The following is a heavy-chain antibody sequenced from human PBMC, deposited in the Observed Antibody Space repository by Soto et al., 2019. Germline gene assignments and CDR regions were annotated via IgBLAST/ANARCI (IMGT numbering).Heavy chain of an antibody. CDR3: AKDQDIVVVPAVYDAFDI. Sequence: SETLSLTCAVYGGSFSDYSWNWNWIRQPPGKGLEWIGEINHSGSTSHNPSLKSRVTLSLDTSKNQFSLILTSVTAADTAVYYCAKDQDIVVVPAVYDAFDIWGQGTVVTVSS. D-gene: IGHD2-2*01. CDR1: GGSFSDYSWN. CDR2: INHSGST. J-gene: IGHJ3*02. V-gene: IGHV4-34*01.